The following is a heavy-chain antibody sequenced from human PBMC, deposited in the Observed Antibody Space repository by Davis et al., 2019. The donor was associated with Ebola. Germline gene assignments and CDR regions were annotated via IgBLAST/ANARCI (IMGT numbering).Heavy chain of an antibody. CDR1: GYTFTSYG. CDR3: ARDLGAAAGNGDYYYGMDV. J-gene: IGHJ6*02. CDR2: ISAYNGNT. Sequence: ASVKVSCKASGYTFTSYGISWVRQAPGQGLEWMGWISAYNGNTNYAQKLQGRVTMTTDTSTSTAYMELRSLRSDDTAVYYCARDLGAAAGNGDYYYGMDVWGQGTTVTVSS. D-gene: IGHD6-13*01. V-gene: IGHV1-18*01.